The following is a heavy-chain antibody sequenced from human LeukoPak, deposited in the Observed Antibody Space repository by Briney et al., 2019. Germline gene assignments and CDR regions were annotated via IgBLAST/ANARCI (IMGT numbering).Heavy chain of an antibody. CDR1: GFTFSSYA. CDR2: ISGSGGST. Sequence: PGGSLRLSCAASGFTFSSYAMSWVRQAPGKGLEWVSAISGSGGSTYYADSVKGRFTISRDNSKNTLYLQMNSLRAEDTAVYFCAKSQDSSTWYPDYYYGMDVWGQGTTVTVSS. D-gene: IGHD6-13*01. V-gene: IGHV3-23*01. CDR3: AKSQDSSTWYPDYYYGMDV. J-gene: IGHJ6*02.